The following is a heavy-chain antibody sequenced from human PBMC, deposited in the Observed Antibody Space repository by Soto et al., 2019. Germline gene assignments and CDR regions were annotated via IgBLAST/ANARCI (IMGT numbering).Heavy chain of an antibody. Sequence: ASVKVSYKASGYTFTGYYMHWVRQAPGQGLEWMGWINPNSGGTNYAQKFQGWVTMTRDTSISTAYMELSRLRSDDTAVYYCAREGTSSSSAFDIWGQGTMVTVSS. V-gene: IGHV1-2*04. CDR1: GYTFTGYY. J-gene: IGHJ3*02. CDR2: INPNSGGT. D-gene: IGHD6-6*01. CDR3: AREGTSSSSAFDI.